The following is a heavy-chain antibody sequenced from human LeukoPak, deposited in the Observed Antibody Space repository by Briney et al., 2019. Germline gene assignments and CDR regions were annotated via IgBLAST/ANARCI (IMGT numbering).Heavy chain of an antibody. J-gene: IGHJ4*02. Sequence: PGGSLTLSCAASGFTFSSYSLNWVRQAPGKGLEGVSYISSSSSTIYYADSVKGRFTISRDNDKNSLYLQMNSLRAEDTAVYYCARDLSYGYVLSYYSDYWGQGTLVTVSS. V-gene: IGHV3-48*01. D-gene: IGHD5-18*01. CDR2: ISSSSSTI. CDR3: ARDLSYGYVLSYYSDY. CDR1: GFTFSSYS.